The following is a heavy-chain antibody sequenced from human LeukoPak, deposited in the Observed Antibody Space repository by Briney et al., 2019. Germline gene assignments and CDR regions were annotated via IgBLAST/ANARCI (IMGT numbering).Heavy chain of an antibody. J-gene: IGHJ4*02. Sequence: PGGSLRLSCAASGFTFSSYWMGWVRQPPGKGLEWVANIKHDGSEKYYVDSVKGRFTISRDNAKNSLYLQMNSLRGEDTAVYYCARVGTAEGTLEDYWGQGTLVTVSS. CDR1: GFTFSSYW. D-gene: IGHD6-13*01. V-gene: IGHV3-7*01. CDR2: IKHDGSEK. CDR3: ARVGTAEGTLEDY.